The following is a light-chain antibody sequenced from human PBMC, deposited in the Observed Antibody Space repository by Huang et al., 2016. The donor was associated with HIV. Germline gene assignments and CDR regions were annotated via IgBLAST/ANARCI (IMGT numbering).Light chain of an antibody. CDR2: GAA. V-gene: IGKV3-15*01. Sequence: EIVLTQSPATLSVSPGDRATLPCRASQKIGSSVAWSQQTPGPAPRRLIYGAAARSTGIPAMFSGSGSGTDFTLTISSLQSEDCAGYYCQQCNYWPPRYTFGQGTKLDMK. CDR3: QQCNYWPPRYT. CDR1: QKIGSS. J-gene: IGKJ2*01.